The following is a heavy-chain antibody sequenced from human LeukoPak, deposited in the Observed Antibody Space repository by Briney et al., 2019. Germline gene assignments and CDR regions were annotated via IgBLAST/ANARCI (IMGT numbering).Heavy chain of an antibody. CDR3: AKAGGSSWYDA. V-gene: IGHV3-23*01. Sequence: PGGSLRLSCAASGFTFSSYSMNWVRQAPGKGLEWVSAISASGGRTYYADSVKGRFTIPRDKSKNTMYQQMNSLRAEDTAVYYCAKAGGSSWYDAWGQGILVTVSS. CDR1: GFTFSSYS. CDR2: ISASGGRT. J-gene: IGHJ5*02. D-gene: IGHD6-13*01.